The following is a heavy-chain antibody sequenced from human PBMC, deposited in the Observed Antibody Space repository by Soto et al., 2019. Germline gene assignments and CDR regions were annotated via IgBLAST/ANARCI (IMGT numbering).Heavy chain of an antibody. CDR2: ISFDGGNQ. CDR3: ATNERYCTSNTCPPYYGMDV. CDR1: GFTFRSYG. J-gene: IGHJ6*02. D-gene: IGHD2-2*01. V-gene: IGHV3-30*03. Sequence: GGSLRLSCVVSGFTFRSYGMHWVRQAPGKGLEWVAVISFDGGNQYYADSVKGRFTISRDNSKNTLYLQMNTLRTEDTAVYYWATNERYCTSNTCPPYYGMDVWGQGATVTVFS.